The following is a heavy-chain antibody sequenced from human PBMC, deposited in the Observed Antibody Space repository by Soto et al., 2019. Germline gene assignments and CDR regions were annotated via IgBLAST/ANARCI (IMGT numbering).Heavy chain of an antibody. V-gene: IGHV1-58*01. CDR1: GFTFTSSA. J-gene: IGHJ5*02. CDR2: IVVGSGNT. CDR3: AAATLLWFGELPNWFDP. D-gene: IGHD3-10*01. Sequence: SVKVSCKASGFTFTSSAVQWVRQARGQRLEWIGWIVVGSGNTNYAQKFQERVTITRDMSTSTAYMELSSLRSEDTAVYYCAAATLLWFGELPNWFDPWGQGTLVTSPQ.